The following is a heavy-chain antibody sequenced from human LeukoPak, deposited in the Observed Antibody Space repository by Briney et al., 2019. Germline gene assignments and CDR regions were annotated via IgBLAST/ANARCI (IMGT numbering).Heavy chain of an antibody. V-gene: IGHV4-39*07. CDR2: IYYSGST. D-gene: IGHD6-13*01. CDR1: GGSISSSSYY. CDR3: ARAEVAAAVSDY. J-gene: IGHJ4*02. Sequence: PSETLSLTCTVSGGSISSSSYYWGWIRQPPGKGLEWIGSIYYSGSTNYNPSLKSRVTISVDTSKNQFSLKLSSVTAADTAVYYCARAEVAAAVSDYWGQGTLVTVSS.